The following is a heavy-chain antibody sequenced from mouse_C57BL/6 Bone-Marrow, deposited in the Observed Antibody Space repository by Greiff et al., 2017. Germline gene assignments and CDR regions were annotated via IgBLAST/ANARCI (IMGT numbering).Heavy chain of an antibody. V-gene: IGHV1-59*01. CDR3: AGDCYGSGWGY. CDR2: IDPSDSYT. D-gene: IGHD1-1*01. J-gene: IGHJ2*01. Sequence: QVQLQQPGAELVRPGTSVKLSCKASGYTFTSYWMHWVKQRPGQGLEWIGVIDPSDSYTNYNQKFKGKATLTVDTSSSTAYMQLSSLTSEDSAVYYGAGDCYGSGWGYWGQGTTLTVSS. CDR1: GYTFTSYW.